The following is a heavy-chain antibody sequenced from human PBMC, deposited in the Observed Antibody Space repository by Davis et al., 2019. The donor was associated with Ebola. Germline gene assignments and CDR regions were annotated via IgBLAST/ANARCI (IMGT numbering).Heavy chain of an antibody. V-gene: IGHV1-46*01. D-gene: IGHD6-13*01. CDR1: GYSLTSNY. CDR3: AREVSFFGYTGSWYWFDP. CDR2: INPGGNTS. Sequence: ASVKVSCKAPGYSLTSNYMHWVRQAPGQGFEWMGIINPGGNTSTYAQKFQGRVTMTRDTSTNTVYMELSSLRYEDTAVYFCAREVSFFGYTGSWYWFDPWGQGTLVTVSS. J-gene: IGHJ5*02.